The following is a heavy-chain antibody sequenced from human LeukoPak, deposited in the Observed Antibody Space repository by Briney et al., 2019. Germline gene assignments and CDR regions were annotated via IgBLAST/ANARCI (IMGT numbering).Heavy chain of an antibody. CDR3: AKQKSCSGSYFDP. D-gene: IGHD3-10*02. J-gene: IGHJ5*02. Sequence: SETLSLTCTVSGGSITSSTYYWGWVRQPPGKGLEWIGSIYYSGRTFYNPSLKRRVTISVDTCKNHFSLKPNSATAAGTAVYYCAKQKSCSGSYFDPWGQGTLVTVSS. V-gene: IGHV4-39*01. CDR1: GGSITSSTYY. CDR2: IYYSGRT.